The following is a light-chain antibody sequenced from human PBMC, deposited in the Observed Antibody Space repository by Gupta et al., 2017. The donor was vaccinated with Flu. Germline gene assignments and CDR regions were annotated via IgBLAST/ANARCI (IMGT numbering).Light chain of an antibody. CDR1: SSDLGTYNL. Sequence: QSALTPPASVSGFTGQSITISCTGTSSDLGTYNLVSWYQHHPDKAPRLIIYEVTTRPSGISYRFSGSKSGNTASLTISGLQADDEADYYCCSYAGGYLFGTGTKVSVL. CDR3: CSYAGGYL. CDR2: EVT. J-gene: IGLJ1*01. V-gene: IGLV2-23*02.